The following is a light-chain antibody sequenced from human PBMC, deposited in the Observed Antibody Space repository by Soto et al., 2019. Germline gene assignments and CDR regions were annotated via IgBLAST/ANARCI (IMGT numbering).Light chain of an antibody. CDR2: WAS. Sequence: DIVMTQSPESLAVSLGETATINCKSSQNLLDSSKNKNYLTWHQQKPGQPPKLLIYWASTRGSGVPDRFNGSGSGTHFTLSSSSLQAEYVAVYYCQQYYTLPLTFGGGTKVEIK. CDR3: QQYYTLPLT. J-gene: IGKJ4*01. CDR1: QNLLDSSKNKNY. V-gene: IGKV4-1*01.